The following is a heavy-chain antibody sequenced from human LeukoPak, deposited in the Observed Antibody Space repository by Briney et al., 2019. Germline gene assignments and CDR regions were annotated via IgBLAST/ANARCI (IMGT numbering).Heavy chain of an antibody. J-gene: IGHJ4*02. V-gene: IGHV4-30-2*01. D-gene: IGHD3-22*01. CDR1: GGSISSGGYY. CDR3: ARGDYDSSGLDY. CDR2: IYHSGST. Sequence: SQTLSLTCTVSGGSISSGGYYWSWIRQPPGKGLEWIGYIYHSGSTYYNPSLKSRVTISVDTSKNQFSLKLSSVTAADTAVYYCARGDYDSSGLDYWGQGTLVTVSS.